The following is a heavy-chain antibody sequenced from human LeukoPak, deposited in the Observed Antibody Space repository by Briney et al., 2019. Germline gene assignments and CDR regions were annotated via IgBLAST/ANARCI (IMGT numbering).Heavy chain of an antibody. D-gene: IGHD3-9*01. J-gene: IGHJ4*02. CDR2: ISSNGGST. V-gene: IGHV3-64D*06. CDR1: GFTFSSYA. CDR3: VKGEYYDILTGYFDY. Sequence: GGSLRLSCSASGFTFSSYAMHWVRQAPGKGLEYVSDISSNGGSTYYADSVKGRFTISRDNSKNTLYLQMSSLRAEDTAVYYCVKGEYYDILTGYFDYWGQGTLVTVSS.